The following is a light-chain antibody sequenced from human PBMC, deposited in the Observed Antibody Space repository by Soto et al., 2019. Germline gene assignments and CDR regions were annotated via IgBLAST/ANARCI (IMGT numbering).Light chain of an antibody. J-gene: IGKJ4*01. V-gene: IGKV3-11*01. Sequence: EIVLTQAPATLSLSPGESATLSCRASQSVRTYLAWYQQKPGQAPRLLIYDASNRATGIPARFSGSVSGTDFTLTISSLEPEDFAVYYCQQRSNWLTFGGGTKVEIK. CDR2: DAS. CDR1: QSVRTY. CDR3: QQRSNWLT.